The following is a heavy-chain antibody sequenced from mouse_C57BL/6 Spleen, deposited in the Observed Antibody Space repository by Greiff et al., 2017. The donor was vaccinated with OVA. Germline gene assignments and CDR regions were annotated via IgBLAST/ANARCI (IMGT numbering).Heavy chain of an antibody. CDR3: ARTSDYYGSSWYFDV. Sequence: VQLQQSGPGLVQPSQSLSITCTVSGFSLTSYGVHWVRQSPGKGLEWLGVIWSGGSTDYNAAFISRLSISKDNSKSQVFFKMNSLQADDTAIYYCARTSDYYGSSWYFDVWGTGTTVTVSS. V-gene: IGHV2-2*01. D-gene: IGHD1-1*01. CDR1: GFSLTSYG. CDR2: IWSGGST. J-gene: IGHJ1*03.